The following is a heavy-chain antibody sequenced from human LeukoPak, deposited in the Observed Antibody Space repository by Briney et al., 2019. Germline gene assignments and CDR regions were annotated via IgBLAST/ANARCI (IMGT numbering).Heavy chain of an antibody. CDR1: GFPFSRYG. V-gene: IGHV3-48*02. CDR2: ISSGSNTM. CDR3: ARRYCSGDSCYPDY. Sequence: SGGSLRLSCAASGFPFSRYGMNWVRQAPGKGLEWLSYISSGSNTMYYADSVKGRFTISRDNAKNSLYLQMNSLRDEDTAVYYCARRYCSGDSCYPDYWGQGSLVTVSS. J-gene: IGHJ4*02. D-gene: IGHD2-15*01.